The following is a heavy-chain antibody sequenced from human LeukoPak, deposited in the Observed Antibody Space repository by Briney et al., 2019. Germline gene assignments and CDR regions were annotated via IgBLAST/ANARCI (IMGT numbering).Heavy chain of an antibody. Sequence: SETLSLTCAVSGGSISRNTWWTWVRQPPGKGLEWIGEVFHNGSTNYNPSLKSRVTISVDKSKNQFSLKMNSVTAADTAVYLCARYCGTDCYFGPPHAFDVWGQGTMVTVSS. D-gene: IGHD2-21*02. CDR3: ARYCGTDCYFGPPHAFDV. CDR2: VFHNGST. J-gene: IGHJ3*01. V-gene: IGHV4-4*02. CDR1: GGSISRNTW.